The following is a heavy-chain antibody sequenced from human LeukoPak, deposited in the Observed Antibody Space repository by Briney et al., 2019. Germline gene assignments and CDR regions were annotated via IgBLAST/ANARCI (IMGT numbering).Heavy chain of an antibody. V-gene: IGHV3-23*01. Sequence: GGSLRLSCAASGFTFSSSAMSWVRQAPGKGLEWVSAISNNGGYTYYADSVQGRFTISRDNSKSTLCLQMNSLRAEDTAVYYCAKDGEQQPSHFDYWGQGTLVTVSS. J-gene: IGHJ4*02. D-gene: IGHD6-13*01. CDR3: AKDGEQQPSHFDY. CDR2: ISNNGGYT. CDR1: GFTFSSSA.